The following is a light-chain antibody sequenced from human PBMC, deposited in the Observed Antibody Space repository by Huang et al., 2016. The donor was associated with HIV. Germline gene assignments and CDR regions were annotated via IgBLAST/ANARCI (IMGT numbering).Light chain of an antibody. CDR3: QQYYNTPRT. CDR2: WAS. V-gene: IGKV4-1*01. CDR1: QNLLYTPNNANY. J-gene: IGKJ2*01. Sequence: DIVLTQSPDSLAVSRGERATISCKSSQNLLYTPNNANYLAWYQQKPGQPPKLLITWASTRESGVPDRFSGAGSETEFTLTISSLRAEDVAVYYCQQYYNTPRTFGQGTKLEIK.